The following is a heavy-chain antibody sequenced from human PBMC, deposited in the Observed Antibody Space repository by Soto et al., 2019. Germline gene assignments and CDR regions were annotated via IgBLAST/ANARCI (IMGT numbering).Heavy chain of an antibody. J-gene: IGHJ4*02. Sequence: ASVKVSCKASGYTFTSYGISWVRQAPGQGLEWMGWISAYNGNTNYAQKFQGWVTMTRDTSISTAYMELSRLRSDDTAVYYCARQPTRPFNYYYDSSGPARYYFDYWGQGTLVTVSS. V-gene: IGHV1-18*01. CDR1: GYTFTSYG. CDR2: ISAYNGNT. D-gene: IGHD3-22*01. CDR3: ARQPTRPFNYYYDSSGPARYYFDY.